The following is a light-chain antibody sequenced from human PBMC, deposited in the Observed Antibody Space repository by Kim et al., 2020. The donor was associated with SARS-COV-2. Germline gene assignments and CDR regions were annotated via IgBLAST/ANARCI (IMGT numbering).Light chain of an antibody. CDR1: ESIYSY. V-gene: IGKV3-11*01. J-gene: IGKJ4*01. CDR2: EAS. CDR3: HQRSNWPLT. Sequence: EIVLTQSPATLSLSPGERATLSCRASESIYSYLAWYQQKPGQAPRLLIYEASNRATGIPARFSGSGSGTDFTLTISSLEPEDFAVYYCHQRSNWPLTFGGGTKVDIK.